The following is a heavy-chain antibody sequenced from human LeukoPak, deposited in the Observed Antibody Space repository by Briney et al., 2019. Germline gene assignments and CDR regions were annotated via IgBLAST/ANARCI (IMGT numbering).Heavy chain of an antibody. CDR1: GFTFSSYG. D-gene: IGHD6-6*01. V-gene: IGHV3-30*03. J-gene: IGHJ5*02. CDR2: ILYDGSNK. CDR3: ARDFGDSSSSPIWFDP. Sequence: AGGSLRLSCAASGFTFSSYGMHWVRQAPGKGLEWVAVILYDGSNKYYADSVKGRFTISRDNSKNTLYLQMNSLRAEDTAVYYCARDFGDSSSSPIWFDPWGQGTLVTVSS.